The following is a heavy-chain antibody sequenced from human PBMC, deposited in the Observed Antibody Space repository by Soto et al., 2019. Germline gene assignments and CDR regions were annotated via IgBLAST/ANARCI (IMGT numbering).Heavy chain of an antibody. CDR1: GYTFTGYY. CDR3: AKGANYYDSSGYYDD. Sequence: QVQLVQSGAEVKKPGASVKVSCKASGYTFTGYYMHWLRQAPGQGLEWMGWINPNSGGTNYAQKFQGRVTMTSDTSISTAYMELSRMRSDDTAVYYCAKGANYYDSSGYYDDWGQGTLVTVSS. J-gene: IGHJ4*02. CDR2: INPNSGGT. D-gene: IGHD3-22*01. V-gene: IGHV1-2*02.